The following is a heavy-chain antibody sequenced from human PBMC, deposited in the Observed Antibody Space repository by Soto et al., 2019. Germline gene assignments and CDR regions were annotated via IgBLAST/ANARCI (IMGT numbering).Heavy chain of an antibody. Sequence: QVQLQESGPGLVKPSGTLSLTCAVSGDSIIGTHWWSLVRRPPGKGLEFIGETHHSRGTNYNPSLRSRVTMSIDKSKTQLSLILYSVTAADTGVYYCARYSAASGTYYFDYWGQGTLVTVSS. CDR3: ARYSAASGTYYFDY. CDR1: GDSIIGTHW. J-gene: IGHJ4*01. CDR2: THHSRGT. D-gene: IGHD6-13*01. V-gene: IGHV4-4*02.